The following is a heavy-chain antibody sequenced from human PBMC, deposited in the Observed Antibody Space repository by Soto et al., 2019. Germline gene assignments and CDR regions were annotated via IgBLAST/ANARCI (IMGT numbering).Heavy chain of an antibody. Sequence: SETLSLTCTVSGGSISSSSYYWGWIRQPPGKGLEWIGSIYYSGSTYYNPSLKSRVTISVDTSKNQFSLKLSSVTAADTAVYYCARPLWFGPHPAYYGLDVWGQGTTVTVSS. CDR1: GGSISSSSYY. J-gene: IGHJ6*02. V-gene: IGHV4-39*01. CDR2: IYYSGST. CDR3: ARPLWFGPHPAYYGLDV. D-gene: IGHD3-10*01.